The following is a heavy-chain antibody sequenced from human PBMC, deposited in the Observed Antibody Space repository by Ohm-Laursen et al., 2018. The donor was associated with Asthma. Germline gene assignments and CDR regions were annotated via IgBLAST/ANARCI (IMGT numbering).Heavy chain of an antibody. CDR1: GGSISSYY. CDR3: ARSSGWGAYYIPDY. V-gene: IGHV4-59*12. CDR2: IYYSGST. D-gene: IGHD3-3*01. J-gene: IGHJ4*02. Sequence: SETLSLTCTVSGGSISSYYWSWIRQPPGKGLEWIGYIYYSGSTNYNPSLKSRVTISVGTSKNQFSLQLNSVTPEGTAVYYCARSSGWGAYYIPDYWGQGTLVTVSS.